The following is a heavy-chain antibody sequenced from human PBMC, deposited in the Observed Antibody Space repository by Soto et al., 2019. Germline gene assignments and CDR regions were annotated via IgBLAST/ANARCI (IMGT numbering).Heavy chain of an antibody. CDR2: TSYDGSNK. J-gene: IGHJ4*02. CDR1: GFRFKSFV. V-gene: IGHV3-30*19. Sequence: QLQLVESGGGVVQPGTSLRLSCAASGFRFKSFVMHWVRQAPGKGLEWVAFTSYDGSNKDYGDSVKGRFTVSRDNSQNTLLLQMDFLRPEDTALYYWARWGTTGGFDLWGQGTLVSVSS. D-gene: IGHD3-16*01. CDR3: ARWGTTGGFDL.